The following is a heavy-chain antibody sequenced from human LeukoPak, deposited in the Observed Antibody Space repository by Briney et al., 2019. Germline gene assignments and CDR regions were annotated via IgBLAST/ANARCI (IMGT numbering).Heavy chain of an antibody. CDR1: GGSISSYY. CDR3: AREDDYGSGSYSPSDYNYYGMDV. V-gene: IGHV4-4*07. CDR2: IYTSGST. D-gene: IGHD3-10*01. Sequence: SETLSLTCTVSGGSISSYYWSWIRQPAGKGLEWIGRIYTSGSTNYNPSLKSRVTMSVDTSKNQFSLKLSSVTAADTAVYYCAREDDYGSGSYSPSDYNYYGMDVWGQGTTVTVSS. J-gene: IGHJ6*02.